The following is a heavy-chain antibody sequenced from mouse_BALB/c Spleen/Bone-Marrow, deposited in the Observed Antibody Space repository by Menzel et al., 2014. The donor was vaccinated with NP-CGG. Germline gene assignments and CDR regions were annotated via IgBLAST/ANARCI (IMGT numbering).Heavy chain of an antibody. CDR1: GFSFNSYG. D-gene: IGHD2-4*01. V-gene: IGHV5-9-2*01. Sequence: EVHLVESGGGLVKSGGSLKLSCAASGFSFNSYGMSWVRQAPEKRLEWVATISGGGRYTFYPDSVKGRFTISRDNAKNNLYLQLSSLRSEDTALYYCARHAYYDQTEVSFVYWGQGTLVTVSA. CDR3: ARHAYYDQTEVSFVY. J-gene: IGHJ3*01. CDR2: ISGGGRYT.